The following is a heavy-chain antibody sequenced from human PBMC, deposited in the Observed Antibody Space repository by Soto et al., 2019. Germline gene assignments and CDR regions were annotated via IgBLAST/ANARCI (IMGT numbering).Heavy chain of an antibody. V-gene: IGHV4-4*02. CDR1: SGSISSSNW. J-gene: IGHJ6*03. Sequence: SETLSLTCAVSSGSISSSNWWSWVRQPPGKGLEWIGEIYHSGSTNYNPSLKSRVTISVDKSKNQFSLKLSSVTAADTAVYYCARVVVDIVATPHYYYYYMDVWGKGTTVTVSS. CDR3: ARVVVDIVATPHYYYYYMDV. D-gene: IGHD5-12*01. CDR2: IYHSGST.